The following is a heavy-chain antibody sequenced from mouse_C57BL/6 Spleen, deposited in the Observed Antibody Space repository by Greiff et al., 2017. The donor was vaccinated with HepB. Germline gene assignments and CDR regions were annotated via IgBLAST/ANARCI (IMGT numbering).Heavy chain of an antibody. CDR3: ARTGSGYFDV. J-gene: IGHJ1*03. CDR1: GYTFTDYY. CDR2: INPYNGGT. V-gene: IGHV1-19*01. Sequence: SGPVLVKPGASVKMSCKASGYTFTDYYMNWVKQSHGKSLEWIGVINPYNGGTSYNQKFKGKATLTVDKSSSTAYMELNSLTSEDSAVYYCARTGSGYFDVWGTGTTVTVSS.